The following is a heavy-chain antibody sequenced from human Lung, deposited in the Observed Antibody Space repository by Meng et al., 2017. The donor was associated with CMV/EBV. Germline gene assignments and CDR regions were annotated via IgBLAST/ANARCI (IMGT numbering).Heavy chain of an antibody. J-gene: IGHJ3*02. Sequence: GESXKISCAASGFTFSSYAMHWVRQAPGKGLEWVAVISYDGSNKYYADSVKGRFTISRDNSKNTLYLQMNSLRAEDTDVYYCARDRKDGDYASGAFDIWGQGXMVTVSS. CDR2: ISYDGSNK. CDR3: ARDRKDGDYASGAFDI. D-gene: IGHD4-17*01. CDR1: GFTFSSYA. V-gene: IGHV3-30*04.